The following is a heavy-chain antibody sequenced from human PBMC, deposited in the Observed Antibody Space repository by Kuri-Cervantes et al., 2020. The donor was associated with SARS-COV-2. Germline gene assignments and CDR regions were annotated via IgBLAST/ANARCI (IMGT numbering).Heavy chain of an antibody. CDR2: IIHSGST. CDR1: GGSFSGYY. J-gene: IGHJ4*02. Sequence: GSLRLSCAVYGGSFSGYYWTWTRQPPGKGLEWIGEIIHSGSTNYNPSLKNRVTISVDTSKNQFSLKLSSVTAADTAVYYCARGGTVTTHVGLSYYFDYWGQGTLVTVSS. D-gene: IGHD4-17*01. V-gene: IGHV4-34*01. CDR3: ARGGTVTTHVGLSYYFDY.